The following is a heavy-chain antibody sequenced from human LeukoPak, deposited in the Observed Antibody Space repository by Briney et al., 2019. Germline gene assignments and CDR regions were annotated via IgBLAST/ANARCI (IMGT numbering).Heavy chain of an antibody. J-gene: IGHJ4*02. CDR2: IKQDGTEK. D-gene: IGHD3-10*01. CDR3: AETYLVRSL. CDR1: GFTFSNYW. Sequence: GGSLRLSCAASGFTFSNYWMTWVRQAPGKGLEWVANIKQDGTEKYYVDSVKGRFTISRDNTKNSLYLQMTSLTVEGTAVYYCAETYLVRSLGGQGTLVTVSS. V-gene: IGHV3-7*01.